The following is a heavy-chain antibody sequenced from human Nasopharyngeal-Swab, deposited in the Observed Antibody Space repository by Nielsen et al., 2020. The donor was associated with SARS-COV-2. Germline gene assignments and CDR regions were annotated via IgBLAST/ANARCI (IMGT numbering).Heavy chain of an antibody. D-gene: IGHD6-13*01. CDR3: AREPGVSWPSNKYYYYYMDV. V-gene: IGHV1-69*13. CDR2: IIPIFGTA. J-gene: IGHJ6*03. CDR1: AGTFSSYA. Sequence: SVQVSCKASAGTFSSYAISWVRQAPGQGLEWMGGIIPIFGTANYAQKFQGRVTITADESASTAYMELSSMRSEDTAVYYCAREPGVSWPSNKYYYYYMDVWGKGTTVTVSS.